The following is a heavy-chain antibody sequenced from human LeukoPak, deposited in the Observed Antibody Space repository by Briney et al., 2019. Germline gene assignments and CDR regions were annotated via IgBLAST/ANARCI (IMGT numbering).Heavy chain of an antibody. CDR2: IYSGGST. D-gene: IGHD3-22*01. V-gene: IGHV3-53*01. CDR3: ARDQGDSSGYYSGYFQH. Sequence: PGGSLRLSCAASGFTVSSNYMSWVRQAPGKGLEWVSVIYSGGSTYYADSVKGRFTISRDNSKNTLYLQMNSLRAEDTAVYYCARDQGDSSGYYSGYFQHWGQGTLVTVSS. J-gene: IGHJ1*01. CDR1: GFTVSSNY.